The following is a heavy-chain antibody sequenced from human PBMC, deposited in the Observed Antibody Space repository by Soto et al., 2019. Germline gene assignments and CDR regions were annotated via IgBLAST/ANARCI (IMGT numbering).Heavy chain of an antibody. CDR2: ISEGRGDT. CDR3: ASSRIPAALGARNSRGFDV. CDR1: GFSFHVYV. D-gene: IGHD1-26*01. Sequence: ELQLLESGGGLVQPGGSLRLSCAASGFSFHVYVMNWVRQAPGKGLEWVSGISEGRGDTYYADSVKGRFTVSRDNSKNTLYLQMNSLRVEDTAVYFCASSRIPAALGARNSRGFDVWGQGTKVTVSS. J-gene: IGHJ3*01. V-gene: IGHV3-23*01.